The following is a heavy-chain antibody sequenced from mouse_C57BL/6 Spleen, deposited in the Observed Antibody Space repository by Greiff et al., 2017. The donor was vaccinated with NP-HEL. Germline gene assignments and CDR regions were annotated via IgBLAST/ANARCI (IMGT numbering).Heavy chain of an antibody. J-gene: IGHJ3*01. V-gene: IGHV1-47*01. Sequence: VKLVESGAELVKPGASVKMSCKASGYTFTTYPIEWMKQNHGKSLEWIGNFHPYNDDTKYNEKFKGKATLTVEKSSSTVYLELSRLTSDDSAVYYCATYDYDGGFAYWGQGTLVTVSA. CDR2: FHPYNDDT. D-gene: IGHD2-4*01. CDR1: GYTFTTYP. CDR3: ATYDYDGGFAY.